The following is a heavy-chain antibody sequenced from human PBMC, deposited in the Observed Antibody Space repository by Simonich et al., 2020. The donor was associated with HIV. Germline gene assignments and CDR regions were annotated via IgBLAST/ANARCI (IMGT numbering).Heavy chain of an antibody. D-gene: IGHD4-17*01. CDR3: ARRHPTTVTTPYFYY. Sequence: QVQLQQWGAGLLKPSETLSLTCAVYGGSFSGYYWSWIRQPPGTGLEWIGEINHSGRTNYNPSRKSRVTISVDTSKNQFSLKLSSVTAADTAVYYCARRHPTTVTTPYFYYWGQGTLVTVSS. CDR1: GGSFSGYY. V-gene: IGHV4-34*01. CDR2: INHSGRT. J-gene: IGHJ4*02.